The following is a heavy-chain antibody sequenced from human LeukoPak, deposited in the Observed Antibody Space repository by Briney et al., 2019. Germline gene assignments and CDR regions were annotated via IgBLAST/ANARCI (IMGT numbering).Heavy chain of an antibody. J-gene: IGHJ6*03. V-gene: IGHV3-11*01. CDR2: ISSSGSTI. CDR1: GFTFSDHY. CDR3: ARPVQGVNYYYMDV. Sequence: GGSLRLSCAASGFTFSDHYMSWIRQAPGKGLEWVSYISSSGSTIYYADSVKGRFTISRDNAKNSLYLQMNSLRAEDTAVYYCARPVQGVNYYYMDVWGKGTTVTVSS. D-gene: IGHD3-10*01.